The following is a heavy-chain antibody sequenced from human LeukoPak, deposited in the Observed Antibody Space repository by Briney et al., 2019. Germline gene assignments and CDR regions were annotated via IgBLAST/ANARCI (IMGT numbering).Heavy chain of an antibody. J-gene: IGHJ4*02. Sequence: GGSLSLSCAASGFTFYNYAMNWVRQAPGKGMEWVSSISGGGETTYYADSAKGRFTISRDNSKNTLYLQMNSLRAEDTAVYYCAKEGYGDFDYWGQGTLVTVSS. CDR2: ISGGGETT. D-gene: IGHD5-18*01. CDR1: GFTFYNYA. CDR3: AKEGYGDFDY. V-gene: IGHV3-23*01.